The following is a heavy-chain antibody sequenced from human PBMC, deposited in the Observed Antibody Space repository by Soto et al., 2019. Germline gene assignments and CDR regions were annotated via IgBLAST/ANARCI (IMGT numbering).Heavy chain of an antibody. Sequence: GGSLRLSCAASAFTFSTYAMSWVRQVPGKGLEWVSSISGSGDNTYYADSVKVRFTVSRDNSKNTLFLQMNSLRAEDTAIYFCAKAYSHYGSYYYGLDVWGQGTTVTVSS. D-gene: IGHD4-4*01. CDR2: ISGSGDNT. J-gene: IGHJ6*02. CDR1: AFTFSTYA. CDR3: AKAYSHYGSYYYGLDV. V-gene: IGHV3-23*01.